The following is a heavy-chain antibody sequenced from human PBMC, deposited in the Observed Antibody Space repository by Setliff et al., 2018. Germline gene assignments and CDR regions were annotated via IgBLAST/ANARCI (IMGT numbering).Heavy chain of an antibody. J-gene: IGHJ4*02. V-gene: IGHV3-23*01. CDR1: GFTLSSYA. CDR3: AKDNYTDSYYPFDH. Sequence: TGGSLRLSCVASGFTLSSYAMSWVRQAPGKGLEWVAAVSGSDGRTYHADSVKGRFTISRENSRNTLYLQMNNVRAEDTAIYYCAKDNYTDSYYPFDHWGQGTLVTVSS. D-gene: IGHD3-10*01. CDR2: VSGSDGRT.